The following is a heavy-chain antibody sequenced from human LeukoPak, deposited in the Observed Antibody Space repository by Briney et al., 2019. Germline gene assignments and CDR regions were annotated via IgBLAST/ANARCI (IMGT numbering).Heavy chain of an antibody. Sequence: GESLKISFKGSGYSFTSYWIGWVRQMPGKGLEWMGIIYPGDSDTRYSPSFQGQVTISADKSISTAYLQWSSLKASDTAMYYCARHRVAVAGTNWFDPWGQGTLVTVSS. J-gene: IGHJ5*02. CDR2: IYPGDSDT. D-gene: IGHD6-19*01. CDR1: GYSFTSYW. V-gene: IGHV5-51*01. CDR3: ARHRVAVAGTNWFDP.